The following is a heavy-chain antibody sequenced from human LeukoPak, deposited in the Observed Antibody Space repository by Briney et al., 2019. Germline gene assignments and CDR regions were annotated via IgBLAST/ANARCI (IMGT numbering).Heavy chain of an antibody. D-gene: IGHD6-13*01. Sequence: FQARVTITRDTSASTAYMDLSSLRSEGTAVYYCARDPIGSRWPYYFDYWGQGTLVTVSS. J-gene: IGHJ4*02. CDR3: ARDPIGSRWPYYFDY. V-gene: IGHV1-3*01.